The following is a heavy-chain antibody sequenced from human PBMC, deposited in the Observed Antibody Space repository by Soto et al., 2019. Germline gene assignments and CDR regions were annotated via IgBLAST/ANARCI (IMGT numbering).Heavy chain of an antibody. Sequence: GGSLRLSCAASGFTFSIYDMSWVRQAPGKGLEWVSTISAGGYDTYYADSVKGRFTISGDNSKNTLSLQMNSLRAEDTAVYYCAKGGSGWANYFDYWGQGTLVTVSS. CDR3: AKGGSGWANYFDY. J-gene: IGHJ4*02. CDR2: ISAGGYDT. V-gene: IGHV3-23*01. D-gene: IGHD6-19*01. CDR1: GFTFSIYD.